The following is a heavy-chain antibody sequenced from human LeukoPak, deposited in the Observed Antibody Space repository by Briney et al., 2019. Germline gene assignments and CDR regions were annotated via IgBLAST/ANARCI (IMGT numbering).Heavy chain of an antibody. CDR1: GGSISSYY. CDR2: IYTSGST. V-gene: IGHV4-4*07. J-gene: IGHJ3*02. Sequence: SETLSLTCTVPGGSISSYYWSWIRQPAGKGLEWIGRIYTSGSTNYNPSLKSRVTMSVDTSKNQFPLKLSSVTAADTAVYYCARAVGATAPHDTFDIWGQGTMVTVSS. D-gene: IGHD1-26*01. CDR3: ARAVGATAPHDTFDI.